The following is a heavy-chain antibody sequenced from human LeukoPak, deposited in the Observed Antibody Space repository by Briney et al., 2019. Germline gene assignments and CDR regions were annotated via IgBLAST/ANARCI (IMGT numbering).Heavy chain of an antibody. J-gene: IGHJ4*02. D-gene: IGHD6-13*01. Sequence: SVKVSCKASGGTFSSYAISWVRQAPGQGLEWMGGIIPIFGTANYAQKFQGRVTITADKSTSTAYMELSSLRSEDTAVYYCAHPYSSSWYYFDYWGQGILVTVSS. V-gene: IGHV1-69*06. CDR3: AHPYSSSWYYFDY. CDR1: GGTFSSYA. CDR2: IIPIFGTA.